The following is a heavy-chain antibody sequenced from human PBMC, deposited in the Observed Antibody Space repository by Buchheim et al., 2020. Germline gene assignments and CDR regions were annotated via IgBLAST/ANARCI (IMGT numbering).Heavy chain of an antibody. V-gene: IGHV4-59*01. CDR3: ARVDPDYYDSSGYYAYGYCEL. CDR1: GCSISSYY. CDR2: IYYSGSP. J-gene: IGHJ2*01. D-gene: IGHD3-22*01. Sequence: QVQLQESGPGLVKPSETLSLTCTVSGCSISSYYWSWIRQPPGKGLEWIGYIYYSGSPNYNPSLKSRVPISIDTSKNQFSLKLSSVTAADTAVYYCARVDPDYYDSSGYYAYGYCELWGRGNL.